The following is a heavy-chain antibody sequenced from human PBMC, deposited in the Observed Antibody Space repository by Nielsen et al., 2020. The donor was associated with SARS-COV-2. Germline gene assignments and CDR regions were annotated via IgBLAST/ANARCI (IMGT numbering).Heavy chain of an antibody. CDR3: ARCPRRYSGYGGYYFDF. V-gene: IGHV3-30*04. D-gene: IGHD5-12*01. J-gene: IGHJ4*02. CDR1: GFTFSDHA. Sequence: GESLKISCAASGFTFSDHAMHCVRQAPGKGLEWVAVISYDGSNKDYADSVTGRFTISRDNSKNTLYLQMNSLRAEDTAVYYCARCPRRYSGYGGYYFDFWGQGTLVTVSS. CDR2: ISYDGSNK.